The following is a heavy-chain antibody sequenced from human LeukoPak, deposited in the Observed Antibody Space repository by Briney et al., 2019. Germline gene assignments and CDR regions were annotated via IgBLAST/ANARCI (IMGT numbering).Heavy chain of an antibody. CDR1: GGSISSSSYY. V-gene: IGHV4-39*01. CDR2: IYYSGST. CDR3: ARRGSGYYDSSGYYSD. D-gene: IGHD3-22*01. Sequence: SETLSLTCTVSGGSISSSSYYWGWIRQPPGTGLEWIGSIYYSGSTYYNPSLKSRVTISVDTSKNQFSLKLSSVTAADTAVYYCARRGSGYYDSSGYYSDWGQGTLVTVSS. J-gene: IGHJ4*02.